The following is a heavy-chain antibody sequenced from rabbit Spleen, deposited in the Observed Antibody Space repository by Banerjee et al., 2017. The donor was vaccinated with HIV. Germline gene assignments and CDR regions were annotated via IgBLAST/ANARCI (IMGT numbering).Heavy chain of an antibody. J-gene: IGHJ4*01. D-gene: IGHD3-1*01. V-gene: IGHV1S45*01. CDR1: GFSFSNKAV. Sequence: QEQLVESGGGLVKPEGSLKLSCTASGFSFSNKAVMCWVRQAPGKGLEWIACINAVTGKPVYASWAKGRFTMSRTSSTTVTLQMTSLTAADTATYFCARDLVAAIGWNFNLWGPGTLVTVS. CDR2: INAVTGKP. CDR3: ARDLVAAIGWNFNL.